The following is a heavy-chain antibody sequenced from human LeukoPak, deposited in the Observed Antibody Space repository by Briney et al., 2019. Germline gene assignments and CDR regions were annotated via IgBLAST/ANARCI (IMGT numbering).Heavy chain of an antibody. CDR1: GFTFSSYA. Sequence: GRSLRLSCAASGFTFSSYAMHWVRQAPGKGLEWVAVISYDGSNKYYADSVKGRFTISRDNSKNTLYLQMNSLRAEDTAVYYCARDGGLTAFDIWGQGTMVTVS. D-gene: IGHD4-23*01. J-gene: IGHJ3*02. CDR2: ISYDGSNK. V-gene: IGHV3-30-3*01. CDR3: ARDGGLTAFDI.